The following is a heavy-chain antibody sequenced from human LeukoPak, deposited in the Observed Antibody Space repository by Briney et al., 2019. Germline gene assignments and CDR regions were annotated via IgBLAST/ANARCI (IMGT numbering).Heavy chain of an antibody. J-gene: IGHJ4*02. CDR1: GXTFSVYA. Sequence: PGGSLRLSCSASGXTFSVYAVHWVRQAPGKGLEYVSTTISNGGSTYYADSVKGRFTISRDNSKNTVSLQMSSLRAEDTALYYCVKDGLAFCGGDCYSYFDYWGQGTLVTVSS. CDR3: VKDGLAFCGGDCYSYFDY. CDR2: TISNGGST. D-gene: IGHD2-21*02. V-gene: IGHV3-64D*06.